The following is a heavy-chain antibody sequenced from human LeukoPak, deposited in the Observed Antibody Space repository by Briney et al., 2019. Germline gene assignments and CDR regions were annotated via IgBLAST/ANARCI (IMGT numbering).Heavy chain of an antibody. Sequence: AASVKVSCKASGYTFTSYAMHWVRQAPGQRLEWMGWINAGNGNTKYSQKFQGRVTITRDTSASTAYMELSSLGSEDTAVYYCAREPYCSSTSCPGGAFDIWGPGTMVTVSS. CDR1: GYTFTSYA. CDR2: INAGNGNT. J-gene: IGHJ3*02. CDR3: AREPYCSSTSCPGGAFDI. V-gene: IGHV1-3*01. D-gene: IGHD2-2*01.